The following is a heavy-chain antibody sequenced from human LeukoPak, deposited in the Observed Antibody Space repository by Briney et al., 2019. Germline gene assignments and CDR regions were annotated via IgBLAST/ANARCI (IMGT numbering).Heavy chain of an antibody. Sequence: SVKVSCKASGGTFSSCAISWVRQAPGQGLEWMGRIIPILGIANYAQKFQGRVTITADKSTSTAYMELSSLRSEDTAVYYCASPNGDYVSWHRGGGLDYWGQGTLVTVSS. D-gene: IGHD4-17*01. J-gene: IGHJ4*02. CDR2: IIPILGIA. V-gene: IGHV1-69*04. CDR3: ASPNGDYVSWHRGGGLDY. CDR1: GGTFSSCA.